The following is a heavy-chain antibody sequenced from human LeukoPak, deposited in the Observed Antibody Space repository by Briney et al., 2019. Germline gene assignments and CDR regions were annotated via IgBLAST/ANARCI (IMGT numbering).Heavy chain of an antibody. D-gene: IGHD6-6*01. J-gene: IGHJ6*03. CDR1: GFTFSSYW. Sequence: GALRLSCAASGFTFSSYWMSWVRQAPGKGLEWVANIKQDGSEKCYVDSVKGRFTISRDNAKNSLYLQMNSLRAEDTAVYYCASYSSSSNYYYYMDVWGKATTVTVSS. CDR3: ASYSSSSNYYYYMDV. CDR2: IKQDGSEK. V-gene: IGHV3-7*03.